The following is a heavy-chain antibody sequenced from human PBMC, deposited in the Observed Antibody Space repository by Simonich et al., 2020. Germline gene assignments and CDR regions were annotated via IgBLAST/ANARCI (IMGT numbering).Heavy chain of an antibody. CDR2: IKPNRGGK. Sequence: QVQLVQSGAEVKKPGASVKVSCKASGYTFTGYYMHWVRQAPGQGLEGEGWIKPNRGGKNDAKKFQGRVTMTRDTSISTAYMELSRLRSDDTAVYYCARWPSIPASYGSGSYFDYWGQGTLVTVSS. CDR1: GYTFTGYY. J-gene: IGHJ4*02. CDR3: ARWPSIPASYGSGSYFDY. V-gene: IGHV1-2*02. D-gene: IGHD3-10*01.